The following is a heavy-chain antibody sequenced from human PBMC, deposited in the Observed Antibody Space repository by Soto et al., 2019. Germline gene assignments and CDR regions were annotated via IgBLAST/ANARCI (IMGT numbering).Heavy chain of an antibody. D-gene: IGHD3-9*01. CDR2: IYHSGST. Sequence: QVQLQESGPGLVKPSGTLSLTCAVSGGSISSSNWWSWVRQPPGKGLEWIGEIYHSGSTNYNPSLKRRVTISVDKSKNQFSLKLSSVTAADTAVYYCATSAVYYDILTGYRSNWFDPWGQGTLVTVSS. J-gene: IGHJ5*02. CDR3: ATSAVYYDILTGYRSNWFDP. CDR1: GGSISSSNW. V-gene: IGHV4-4*02.